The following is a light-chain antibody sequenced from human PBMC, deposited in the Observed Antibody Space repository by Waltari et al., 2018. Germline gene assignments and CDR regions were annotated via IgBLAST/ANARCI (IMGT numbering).Light chain of an antibody. J-gene: IGLJ1*01. Sequence: QSALTQPASVSGSPGQSITISCTGTSSDAGSYNLVSWYQQHPGKAPKRMIYEVSKRPSGVSNRFSGSKSGNTASLTISGLQAEDEADYYCCSYAGSSTFVFGTGTKVTVL. CDR1: SSDAGSYNL. V-gene: IGLV2-23*02. CDR2: EVS. CDR3: CSYAGSSTFV.